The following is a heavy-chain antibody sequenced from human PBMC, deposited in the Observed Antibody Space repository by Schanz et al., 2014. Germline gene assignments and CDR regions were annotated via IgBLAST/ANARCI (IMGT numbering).Heavy chain of an antibody. CDR1: GFIFSDYY. J-gene: IGHJ4*02. V-gene: IGHV3-11*01. CDR3: AKVRYSSGWRGEYFDE. Sequence: QVQLVESGGGLVKPGGSLRLSCAASGFIFSDYYMAWIRQAPGKGPEYVSYISSGGTTTYHSDSVKGRFTISRDSAENALYLQMNSLRAEDTAVYYCAKVRYSSGWRGEYFDEWGQGTLVTVAS. D-gene: IGHD6-25*01. CDR2: ISSGGTTT.